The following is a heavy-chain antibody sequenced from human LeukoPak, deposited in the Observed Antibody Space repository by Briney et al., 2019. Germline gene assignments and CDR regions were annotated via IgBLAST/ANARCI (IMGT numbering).Heavy chain of an antibody. CDR2: INPNGGGT. D-gene: IGHD4-17*01. CDR3: ARAANFHYFDYHFDY. Sequence: GASVEVSCKASGYTFTGSYMHWVRQAPGEGLEWMGWINPNGGGTTYAQNFQGRVIMTRDTSISTAYMELSRLTSDDTAVYYCARAANFHYFDYHFDYWGQGTLVTVSS. V-gene: IGHV1-2*02. J-gene: IGHJ4*02. CDR1: GYTFTGSY.